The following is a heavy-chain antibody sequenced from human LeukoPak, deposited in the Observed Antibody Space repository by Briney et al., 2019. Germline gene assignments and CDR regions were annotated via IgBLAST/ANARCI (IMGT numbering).Heavy chain of an antibody. CDR2: ISSSSSYI. CDR3: ASSSWGSYPYYFDY. D-gene: IGHD3-16*02. Sequence: GGSLRLSCAPSGFTLSSYSMNWVRQAPGKGLAWVSSISSSSSYIYYADSVKGRFTISRDNAKNSLYLQMNSLRAEDTAVYYCASSSWGSYPYYFDYWGQGTLVTVSS. CDR1: GFTLSSYS. J-gene: IGHJ4*02. V-gene: IGHV3-21*01.